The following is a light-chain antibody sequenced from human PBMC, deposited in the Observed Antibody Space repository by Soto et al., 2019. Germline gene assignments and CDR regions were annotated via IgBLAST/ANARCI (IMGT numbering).Light chain of an antibody. Sequence: QTVVTQPPSASGTPGQSVSISCSGSRSSIRTNTVHWYQQLPGTAPKLLIYSNNVRPSGVPDRFSGSISGTSASLAISGLQSEDEADYYCAAWDDSLDGRVVFGGGTKVTVL. CDR2: SNN. CDR3: AAWDDSLDGRVV. V-gene: IGLV1-44*01. J-gene: IGLJ2*01. CDR1: RSSIRTNT.